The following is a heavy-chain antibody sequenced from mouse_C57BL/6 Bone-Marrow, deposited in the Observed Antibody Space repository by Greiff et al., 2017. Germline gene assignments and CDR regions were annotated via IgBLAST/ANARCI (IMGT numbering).Heavy chain of an antibody. CDR1: GYTFTSYD. J-gene: IGHJ1*03. CDR2: IYPRDGST. CDR3: ARLEFDGSSGDWYFDV. Sequence: VKLMESGPELVKPGASVKLSCKASGYTFTSYDINWVKQRPGQGLGWIGWIYPRDGSTKYNEKFKGKATLTVDTYSSTAYMELHSLTSEDSAVYFCARLEFDGSSGDWYFDVWGTGTTVTVSS. D-gene: IGHD1-1*01. V-gene: IGHV1-85*01.